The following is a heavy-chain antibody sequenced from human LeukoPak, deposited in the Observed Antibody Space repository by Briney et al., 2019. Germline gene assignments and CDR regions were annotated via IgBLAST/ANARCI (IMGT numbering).Heavy chain of an antibody. CDR3: ARVGDSSGYYRKYWYFDL. CDR2: TYYSGST. Sequence: PSETLSLTCTVSGGSISSYYWSWIRQPPGKGLEWIGYTYYSGSTNYNPSLKSRVTISVDTSKNQFSLKLSSVTAADTAVYYCARVGDSSGYYRKYWYFDLWGRGTLVTVSS. J-gene: IGHJ2*01. D-gene: IGHD3-22*01. V-gene: IGHV4-59*01. CDR1: GGSISSYY.